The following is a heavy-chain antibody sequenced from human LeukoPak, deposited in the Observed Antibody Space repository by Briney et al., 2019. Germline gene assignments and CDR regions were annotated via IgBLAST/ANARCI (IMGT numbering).Heavy chain of an antibody. V-gene: IGHV4-61*01. CDR2: VYYTGST. CDR1: GGSLISATYY. CDR3: ARGRFFAGGAYYFDS. D-gene: IGHD3-3*01. J-gene: IGHJ4*02. Sequence: SDTLSLPCTVSGGSLISATYYGSWIRQPPGRGLEWIGYVYYTGSTNYNPSLKSRVTISIDTSKNQFSLNLSSVTAADTAVYYCARGRFFAGGAYYFDSWGQGTLVTVSS.